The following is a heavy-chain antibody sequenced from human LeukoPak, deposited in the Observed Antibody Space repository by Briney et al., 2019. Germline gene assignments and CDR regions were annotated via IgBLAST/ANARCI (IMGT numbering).Heavy chain of an antibody. CDR1: GYTFTNYG. V-gene: IGHV1-18*01. Sequence: ASVKVSCKASGYTFTNYGISWVRQAPGQGLEWMGWISAYNGNTHYAQNLQGRVTMTTDTSTSTAYMELKSLRSDDTAVYYCAAGESTGLRYFADWGQGTLVTVSS. D-gene: IGHD3-9*01. CDR2: ISAYNGNT. J-gene: IGHJ4*02. CDR3: AAGESTGLRYFAD.